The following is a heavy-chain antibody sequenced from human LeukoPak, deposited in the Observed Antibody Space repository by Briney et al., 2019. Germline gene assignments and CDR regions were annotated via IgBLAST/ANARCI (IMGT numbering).Heavy chain of an antibody. CDR3: ARDLTLRFAYYYYMDV. D-gene: IGHD5-12*01. CDR2: IYHSGST. CDR1: GGSISSSNW. V-gene: IGHV4-4*02. J-gene: IGHJ6*03. Sequence: SETLSLTCAVSGGSISSSNWWSWVRQPPGKGLEWIGEIYHSGSTNYNPSLKSRVTISVDKSKNQFSLKLSSVTAADTAVYYCARDLTLRFAYYYYMDVWGKGTTVTVSS.